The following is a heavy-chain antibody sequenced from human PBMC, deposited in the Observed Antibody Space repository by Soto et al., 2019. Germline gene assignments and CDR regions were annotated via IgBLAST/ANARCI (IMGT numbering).Heavy chain of an antibody. Sequence: QVQLVESGGGVIQPGTSLSLSCGSSGFTFRSFGMYWVRQAPGKGLERVAVVSYDGNHKYYADSGKGRFTVSRDNAKNMLYLQMNSLRGEDTAVYYCAKDVGQQLVLNYGMDVWDQGTTVTVSS. CDR1: GFTFRSFG. CDR2: VSYDGNHK. CDR3: AKDVGQQLVLNYGMDV. D-gene: IGHD6-13*01. V-gene: IGHV3-30*18. J-gene: IGHJ6*02.